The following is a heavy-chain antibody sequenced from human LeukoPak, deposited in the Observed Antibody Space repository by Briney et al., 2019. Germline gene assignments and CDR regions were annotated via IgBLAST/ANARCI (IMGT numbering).Heavy chain of an antibody. CDR1: GFAVSSKY. Sequence: PGGSLRLSCAASGFAVSSKYMNWVRQAPGKGLEWVTVIYLDGRADYADSVKGRFTISSDNSKNTVYLQMNSLKDEDTAVYYSARDAETSLANWGQGTLVTVSP. J-gene: IGHJ4*02. D-gene: IGHD5-24*01. V-gene: IGHV3-66*01. CDR3: ARDAETSLAN. CDR2: IYLDGRA.